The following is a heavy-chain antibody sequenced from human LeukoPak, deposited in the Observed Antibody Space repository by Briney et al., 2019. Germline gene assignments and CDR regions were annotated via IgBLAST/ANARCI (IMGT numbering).Heavy chain of an antibody. D-gene: IGHD6-19*01. CDR2: ISSSSSYI. CDR3: AREGVAIAVAGPADY. V-gene: IGHV3-21*01. Sequence: GVSLRLSCAASGFTFSSYSMNWVRQAPGKGLEWVSSISSSSSYIYYADSVKGRFTISRDNAKNSLYLQMNSLRAEDTAVYYCAREGVAIAVAGPADYWGQGTLVTVSS. J-gene: IGHJ4*02. CDR1: GFTFSSYS.